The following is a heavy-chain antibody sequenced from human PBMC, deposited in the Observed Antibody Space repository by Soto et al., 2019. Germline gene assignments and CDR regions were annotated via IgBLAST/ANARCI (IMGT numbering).Heavy chain of an antibody. J-gene: IGHJ6*02. CDR2: IYYSGST. CDR3: ARERYCISTSCYPDYYGIDV. Sequence: PSETLSLTCTVSGGSISSGGYYWSWIRQHPGKGLEWIGYIYYSGSTCYNPSLKRRVTISVDTSKNQFSLTLSSVTAADTSVYYCARERYCISTSCYPDYYGIDVWGQGTTVTGSS. V-gene: IGHV4-31*03. D-gene: IGHD2-2*01. CDR1: GGSISSGGYY.